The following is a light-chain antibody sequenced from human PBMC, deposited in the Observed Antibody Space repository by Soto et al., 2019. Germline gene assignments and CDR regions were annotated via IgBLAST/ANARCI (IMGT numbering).Light chain of an antibody. J-gene: IGKJ1*01. CDR3: QEFHIRPWP. Sequence: ASQSVNNHLAWYPQKLAQAPRVLVYGESTRATCISARFTGSGSRTEFTPSIPSLPSEDSAGYYCQEFHIRPWPFGQGTKVDIK. CDR2: GES. CDR1: QSVNNH. V-gene: IGKV3-15*01.